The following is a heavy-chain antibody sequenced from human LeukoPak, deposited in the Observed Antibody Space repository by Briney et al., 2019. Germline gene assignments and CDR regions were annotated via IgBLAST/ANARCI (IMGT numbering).Heavy chain of an antibody. D-gene: IGHD2-15*01. Sequence: GASVKVSCKASGYTLTNYNISWVRQAPGQGLEWMGWINTHKGHTNFLQKFQGRVTVTTDISTNTAYMELRRLRSDDTAVCCAREFGHCSGDNCFYFFDLWGQGSQVIVSS. CDR1: GYTLTNYN. CDR3: AREFGHCSGDNCFYFFDL. CDR2: INTHKGHT. V-gene: IGHV1-18*01. J-gene: IGHJ4*02.